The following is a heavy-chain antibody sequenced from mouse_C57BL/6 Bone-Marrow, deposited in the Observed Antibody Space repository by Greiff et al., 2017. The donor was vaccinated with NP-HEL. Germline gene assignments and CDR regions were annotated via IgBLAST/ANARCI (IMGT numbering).Heavy chain of an antibody. D-gene: IGHD2-5*01. V-gene: IGHV1-59*01. CDR3: ARGYSNYY. Sequence: QVQLQQPGAELVRPGTSMKLSCKASGYTFTSYWMHWVKQRPGQGLEWIGVIDPSDSYTNYNQKFKGKATLTVDTSSSTAYMQLSSLTSEDSAVYYCARGYSNYYWGQGTTLTVSS. CDR1: GYTFTSYW. CDR2: IDPSDSYT. J-gene: IGHJ2*01.